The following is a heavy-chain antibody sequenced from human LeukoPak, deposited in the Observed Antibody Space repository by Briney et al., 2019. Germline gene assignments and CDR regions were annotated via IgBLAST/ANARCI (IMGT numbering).Heavy chain of an antibody. CDR1: GYSFTSYW. CDR2: IYPGDSDT. D-gene: IGHD2-15*01. Sequence: GESLKISCKGSGYSFTSYWIGWVRQMPGKGLEWMGIIYPGDSDTRYSPSFQGQVTISADKSISTAYLQWGSLKASDTAMYYCARGGIDCSGGSCYLVWFDPWGQGTLVTVSS. CDR3: ARGGIDCSGGSCYLVWFDP. J-gene: IGHJ5*02. V-gene: IGHV5-51*01.